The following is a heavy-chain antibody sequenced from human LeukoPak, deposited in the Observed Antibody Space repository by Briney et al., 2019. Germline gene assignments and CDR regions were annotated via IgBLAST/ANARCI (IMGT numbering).Heavy chain of an antibody. Sequence: GGSLRLSCAASGFTVSSNYMSWVRQAPGKGLEWVSVIYSGGSTYYADSVKGRFTISRDNSKNTLYLQMNSLRAEDTAVYYCARASPEYDILTGYYGRRYYYYYMDVWGKGTTVTISS. J-gene: IGHJ6*03. CDR1: GFTVSSNY. V-gene: IGHV3-53*01. CDR2: IYSGGST. CDR3: ARASPEYDILTGYYGRRYYYYYMDV. D-gene: IGHD3-9*01.